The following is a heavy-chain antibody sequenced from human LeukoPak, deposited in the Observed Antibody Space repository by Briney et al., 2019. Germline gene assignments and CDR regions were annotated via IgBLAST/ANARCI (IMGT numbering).Heavy chain of an antibody. V-gene: IGHV6-1*01. Sequence: SQTFSLTCAISGDSVSSNSAAWNWIRQSPSRGLEWLGRTYYRSKWYNDYAVSVKSRITINPDTSKNQFSLQLNSVTPEDTAVYYCAREYSSSWTVYWYFDLWGRGTLVTVSS. CDR3: AREYSSSWTVYWYFDL. D-gene: IGHD6-13*01. J-gene: IGHJ2*01. CDR1: GDSVSSNSAA. CDR2: TYYRSKWYN.